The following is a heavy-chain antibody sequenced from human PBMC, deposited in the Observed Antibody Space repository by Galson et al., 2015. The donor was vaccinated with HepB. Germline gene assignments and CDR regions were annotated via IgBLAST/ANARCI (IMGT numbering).Heavy chain of an antibody. CDR3: ARQRRIAVAGRPLYYYYGMDV. D-gene: IGHD6-19*01. J-gene: IGHJ6*02. CDR2: IYPGDSDT. CDR1: GYSFTSYW. Sequence: QSGAEVKKPGESLKISCKGSGYSFTSYWIGWVRQMPGKGLEWMGIIYPGDSDTRYSPSFQGQVTISADKSISTAYLQWSSLKASDTAMYYCARQRRIAVAGRPLYYYYGMDVWGQGTTVTVSS. V-gene: IGHV5-51*01.